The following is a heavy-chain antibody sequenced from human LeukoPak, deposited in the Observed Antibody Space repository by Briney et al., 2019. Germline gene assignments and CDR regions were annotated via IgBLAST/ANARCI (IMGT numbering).Heavy chain of an antibody. CDR2: ISSSSSYI. CDR1: GFTFSSYS. J-gene: IGHJ6*02. D-gene: IGHD3-22*01. Sequence: GGSLRLSCAASGFTFSSYSMNWVRQAPGKGLEWVSSISSSSSYIYYADSVKGRFTISRDNAKNSLYLQMNSLRAEDTAVYYCARVVFDSSGYYLGDYYYGMDVWGQGTTVTVSS. V-gene: IGHV3-21*01. CDR3: ARVVFDSSGYYLGDYYYGMDV.